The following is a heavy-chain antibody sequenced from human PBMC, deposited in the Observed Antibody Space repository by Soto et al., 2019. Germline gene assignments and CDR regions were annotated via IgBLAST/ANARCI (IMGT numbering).Heavy chain of an antibody. D-gene: IGHD6-13*01. Sequence: GGSLRLSCATSGFTFNRHAMTWVRQAPGKGLEWVSNIGGDGDNTYHADSVKGRFTISRDNSKNSLSLQMDSLRADDTAVTYFARGSTWSFFDYWGQGTLVTVSS. CDR1: GFTFNRHA. V-gene: IGHV3-23*01. J-gene: IGHJ4*02. CDR3: ARGSTWSFFDY. CDR2: IGGDGDNT.